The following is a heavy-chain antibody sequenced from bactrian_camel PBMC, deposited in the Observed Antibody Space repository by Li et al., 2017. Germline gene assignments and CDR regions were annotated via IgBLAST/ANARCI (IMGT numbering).Heavy chain of an antibody. CDR3: AANSPQTRYRWPTCGTEYTY. CDR2: IYTDGGTT. Sequence: SGGGSVQSGGSLRLTCTASGYASAIKCWGWFRQAPGKEREELAAIYTDGGTTYYADPVKGRFTISQDNAENTVYLQMNSLIAEDTAMYYCAANSPQTRYRWPTCGTEYTYWGQGTQVTVS. V-gene: IGHV3S54*01. CDR1: GYASAIKC. D-gene: IGHD7*01. J-gene: IGHJ4*01.